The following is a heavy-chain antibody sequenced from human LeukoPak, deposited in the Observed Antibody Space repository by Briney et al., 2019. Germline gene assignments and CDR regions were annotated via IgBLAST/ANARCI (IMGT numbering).Heavy chain of an antibody. V-gene: IGHV4-30-2*01. D-gene: IGHD2-2*01. CDR2: IYHSGST. J-gene: IGHJ2*01. CDR1: GGSISSGGYS. CDR3: ARVRGYCSSTSCYRYWYFDL. Sequence: PSQTLSLTCAVSGGSISSGGYSWSWIRQPPGKGLEWIGYIYHSGSTYYNPSLKGRVTISVDRSKNQFSLKLSSVTAADTAVYYCARVRGYCSSTSCYRYWYFDLWGRGTLVTVSS.